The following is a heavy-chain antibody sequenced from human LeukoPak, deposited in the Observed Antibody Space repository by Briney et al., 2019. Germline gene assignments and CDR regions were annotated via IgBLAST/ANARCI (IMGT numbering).Heavy chain of an antibody. J-gene: IGHJ4*02. CDR1: GDSVSRDGAA. Sequence: SQTLSLTCAISGDSVSRDGAAWTWIRQSPSRGLEWLGRTYYRYKWHNEYAVSVRGRMAISPDPSKNQFSLHLSSVTPEDTAVYFCARDTLAAADSWGQGALVTVSS. CDR3: ARDTLAAADS. V-gene: IGHV6-1*01. CDR2: TYYRYKWHN. D-gene: IGHD6-25*01.